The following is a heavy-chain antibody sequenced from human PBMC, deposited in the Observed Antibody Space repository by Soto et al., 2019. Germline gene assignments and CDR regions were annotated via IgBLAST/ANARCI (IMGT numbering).Heavy chain of an antibody. D-gene: IGHD6-13*01. V-gene: IGHV1-8*01. J-gene: IGHJ6*02. Sequence: GASVKVSCKASGYTFTSYDINWVRQATGQGLEWMGWMNPNSGNTGYAQKFQGRVTMARNTSISTAYMELSSLRSEDTAVYYCARRGQQLVDYYYYGMDVWGQGTTVTVSS. CDR3: ARRGQQLVDYYYYGMDV. CDR1: GYTFTSYD. CDR2: MNPNSGNT.